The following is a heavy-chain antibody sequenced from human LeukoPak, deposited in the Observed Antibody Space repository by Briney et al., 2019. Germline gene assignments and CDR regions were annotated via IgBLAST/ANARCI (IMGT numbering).Heavy chain of an antibody. Sequence: GGSLRLSCAASGFTFSSYWMSWVRQAPGKGLEWVANIKQDGSEKYYVHSVKGRFTISRDNAKNSLYLQMNSLRAEDTAVYYCARDHYSMVWGVIDYWGQGTLVTVSS. CDR2: IKQDGSEK. J-gene: IGHJ4*02. D-gene: IGHD3-10*01. CDR3: ARDHYSMVWGVIDY. V-gene: IGHV3-7*01. CDR1: GFTFSSYW.